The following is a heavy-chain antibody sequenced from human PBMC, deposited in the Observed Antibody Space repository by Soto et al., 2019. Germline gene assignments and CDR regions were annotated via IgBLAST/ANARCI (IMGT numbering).Heavy chain of an antibody. CDR3: ARGPHIVVVTASYWFDP. Sequence: EVQLVESGGGLVTPGGSLRLSCAASGFTFSSYSMNWVRQAPGKGLEWVSSISSSSSYIYYADSVKGRFTISRDNAKNSLYLQMNSLRAEDTAVYYWARGPHIVVVTASYWFDPWGQGTLVTVSS. D-gene: IGHD2-21*02. J-gene: IGHJ5*02. CDR1: GFTFSSYS. V-gene: IGHV3-21*01. CDR2: ISSSSSYI.